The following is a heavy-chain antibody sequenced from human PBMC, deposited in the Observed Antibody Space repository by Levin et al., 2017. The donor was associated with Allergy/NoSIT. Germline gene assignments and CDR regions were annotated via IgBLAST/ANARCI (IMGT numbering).Heavy chain of an antibody. CDR1: GGTFSAYA. Sequence: VASVKVSCKASGGTFSAYAVGWVRQAPGQGLEWMGGIIPLFGTTNYPQSFQDRVTITADESTTTAYLELNSLTSDDTAIYYCAKTYSSTWAFGDWGQGTLVTVSS. J-gene: IGHJ4*02. V-gene: IGHV1-69*13. CDR2: IIPLFGTT. CDR3: AKTYSSTWAFGD. D-gene: IGHD6-13*01.